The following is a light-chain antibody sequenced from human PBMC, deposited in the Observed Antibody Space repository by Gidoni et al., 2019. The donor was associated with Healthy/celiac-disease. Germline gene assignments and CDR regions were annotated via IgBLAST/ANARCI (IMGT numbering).Light chain of an antibody. Sequence: DIQMTQSPSSLSASVGDRVNITCPAIQDISKYFNWYQQQPGKAPKRLIYDESNLETGVPSRFSGSGSGTDCTFTIRSVQPEDIATYYCQHYDNFPMYTVGQGTKLEIK. J-gene: IGKJ2*01. V-gene: IGKV1-33*01. CDR1: QDISKY. CDR3: QHYDNFPMYT. CDR2: DES.